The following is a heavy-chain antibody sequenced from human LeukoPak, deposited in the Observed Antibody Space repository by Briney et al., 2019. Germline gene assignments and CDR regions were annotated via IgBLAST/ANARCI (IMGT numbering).Heavy chain of an antibody. CDR3: AKNRDSSDYPRDFDY. Sequence: PGGSLRLSCAASRFTFSSYGMHWVRQTPGEGLEWVAFIRHDGSYQQYADSVKGRFTASRDNSKDTVYLQMNSLRTEDTAVYYCAKNRDSSDYPRDFDYWGQGTLVTVSS. J-gene: IGHJ4*02. CDR2: IRHDGSYQ. V-gene: IGHV3-30*02. D-gene: IGHD6-19*01. CDR1: RFTFSSYG.